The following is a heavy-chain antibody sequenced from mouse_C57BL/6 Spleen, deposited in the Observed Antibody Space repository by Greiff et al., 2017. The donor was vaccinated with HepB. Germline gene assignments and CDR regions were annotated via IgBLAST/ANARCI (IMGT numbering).Heavy chain of an antibody. CDR3: ARGLLRY. V-gene: IGHV1-52*01. Sequence: QVQLQQSGAELVRPGSSVKLSCKASGYTFTSYWMHWVKQRPIQGLEWIGNIDPSDSETNYNQKFKDKATLTVDKSSSTAYMQLSSLTSEDSAVYYCARGLLRYWGQGTLVTVSA. CDR2: IDPSDSET. J-gene: IGHJ3*01. CDR1: GYTFTSYW. D-gene: IGHD1-1*01.